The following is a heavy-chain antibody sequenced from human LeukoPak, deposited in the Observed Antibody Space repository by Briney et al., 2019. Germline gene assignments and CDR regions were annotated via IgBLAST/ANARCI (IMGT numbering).Heavy chain of an antibody. CDR1: GSTFDDYA. D-gene: IGHD2-21*02. V-gene: IGHV3-9*01. J-gene: IGHJ4*02. CDR3: AKGQCGGDCCIDY. CDR2: ISWNSGSI. Sequence: PGGSLRLSCAASGSTFDDYAMHWVRQAPGKGLEWVSGISWNSGSIGYADSVKGRFTISRDNAKNSLYLQMNSLRAEDTALYYCAKGQCGGDCCIDYWGQGTLVTVSS.